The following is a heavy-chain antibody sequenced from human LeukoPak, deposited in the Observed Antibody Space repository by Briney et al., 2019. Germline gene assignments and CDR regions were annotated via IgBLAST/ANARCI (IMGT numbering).Heavy chain of an antibody. CDR3: ARGGPGYYASGTLGYFDY. D-gene: IGHD3-10*01. CDR1: GGSISSSRHY. CDR2: IYYRGST. V-gene: IGHV4-39*07. Sequence: ASETLSLTCTVSGGSISSSRHYWGWIRQPPGKGLEWIGTIYYRGSTSSKPSLKSRVTISVDTSKNQFSLKLSSVTAADTAVYYCARGGPGYYASGTLGYFDYWGQGTLVTVSS. J-gene: IGHJ4*02.